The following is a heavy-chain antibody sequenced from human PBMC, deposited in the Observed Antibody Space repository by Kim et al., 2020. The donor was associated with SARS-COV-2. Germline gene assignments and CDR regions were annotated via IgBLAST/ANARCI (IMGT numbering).Heavy chain of an antibody. CDR3: ARELAAAEVGY. D-gene: IGHD6-13*01. Sequence: KYYADSVKGRFTISRDNSKNTLYLQMNSLRAEDTAVYYCARELAAAEVGYWGQGTLVTVSS. CDR2: K. V-gene: IGHV3-30*01. J-gene: IGHJ4*02.